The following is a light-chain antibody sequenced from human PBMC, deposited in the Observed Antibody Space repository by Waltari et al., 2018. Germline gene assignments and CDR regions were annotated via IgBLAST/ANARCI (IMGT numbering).Light chain of an antibody. J-gene: IGKJ1*01. CDR1: QSISSY. V-gene: IGKV1-39*01. CDR2: AAS. CDR3: QQSYITPPWT. Sequence: DIQMTQSPSSLSASVGDRVTITCRASQSISSYLNWYQQKPGKAPKLLIYAASYLQSGVPSRFSGSGSGTDFTLTISSLQSEDFATYYCQQSYITPPWTFGQGTKVDIK.